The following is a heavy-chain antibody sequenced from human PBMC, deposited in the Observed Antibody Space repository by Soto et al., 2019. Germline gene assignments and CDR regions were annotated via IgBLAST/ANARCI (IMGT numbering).Heavy chain of an antibody. CDR3: ARFTYYYGSGSEYYYGMDV. V-gene: IGHV3-73*02. CDR1: GFTFSGSA. J-gene: IGHJ6*02. Sequence: EVQLVESGGGLVRPGGSLKLSCAVSGFTFSGSAVHWVRQSPGKGLEWVGRIKTKATNYATAYAPSVKGRFTVSRDDSRNMAYLQMNSLKTEDTAVYYCARFTYYYGSGSEYYYGMDVWGQGTTVTVSS. D-gene: IGHD3-10*01. CDR2: IKTKATNYAT.